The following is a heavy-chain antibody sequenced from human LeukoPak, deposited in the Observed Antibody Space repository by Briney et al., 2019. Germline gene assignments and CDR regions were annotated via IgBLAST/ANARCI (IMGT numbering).Heavy chain of an antibody. CDR1: GFTFSNAW. V-gene: IGHV3-15*01. J-gene: IGHJ4*02. CDR2: IKSKTDGGTT. D-gene: IGHD3-3*01. Sequence: SGGSVRLLCAASGFTFSNAWMSWVRQAPGEGREWVGRIKSKTDGGTTDYAAPVKGRLTISRDDSKNTLYLQMNSLKTEDTAVYYCTTRLHYDLWSGYSMDYWGQGTLVTVSS. CDR3: TTRLHYDLWSGYSMDY.